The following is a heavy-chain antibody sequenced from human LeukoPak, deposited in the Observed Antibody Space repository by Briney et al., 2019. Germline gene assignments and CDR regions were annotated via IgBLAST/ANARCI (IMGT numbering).Heavy chain of an antibody. V-gene: IGHV3-20*01. D-gene: IGHD2-2*01. CDR3: AREGKDGQLLSIPFDY. J-gene: IGHJ4*02. Sequence: GGSLRLSCAPSAFTFDEYGMSWVRQAPGKGLEWVFGINWNGGSTGYADSVKGRFTISRDNAKNSLYLQMNSLRAEDTALYHCAREGKDGQLLSIPFDYWGQGTLVTVSS. CDR2: INWNGGST. CDR1: AFTFDEYG.